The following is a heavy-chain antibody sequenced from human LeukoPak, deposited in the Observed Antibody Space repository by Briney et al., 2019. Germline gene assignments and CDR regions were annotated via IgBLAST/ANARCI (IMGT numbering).Heavy chain of an antibody. D-gene: IGHD5-24*01. V-gene: IGHV1-2*02. J-gene: IGHJ4*02. CDR3: ARDNRVETENGPTFDY. CDR2: INPNSGGT. Sequence: ASVKVSCKASGYTFTSYAMNWVRQAPGQGLEWMGWINPNSGGTNYAQKFQGRVTMTRDTSISTAYMELSRLRSDDTAVYYCARDNRVETENGPTFDYWGQGTLVTVSS. CDR1: GYTFTSYA.